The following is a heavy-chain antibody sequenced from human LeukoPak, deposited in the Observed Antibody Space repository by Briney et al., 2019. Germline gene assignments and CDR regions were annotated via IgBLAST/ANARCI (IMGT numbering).Heavy chain of an antibody. CDR2: INPNSGGT. V-gene: IGHV1/OR15-1*01. D-gene: IGHD3-10*01. CDR3: ARYTSWFGELLPRYYYYYGMDV. J-gene: IGHJ6*02. CDR1: GYIFTDYY. Sequence: ASVKVSFKASGYIFTDYYMHWVRQAPGQELGWMGRINPNSGGTNYAQKFQGRVTMTRDTSISTAYTELSSLRSEDTATYYCARYTSWFGELLPRYYYYYGMDVWGQGTTVTVSS.